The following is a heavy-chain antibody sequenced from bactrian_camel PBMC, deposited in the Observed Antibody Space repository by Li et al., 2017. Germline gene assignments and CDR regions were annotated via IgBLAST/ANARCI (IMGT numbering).Heavy chain of an antibody. D-gene: IGHD3*01. CDR3: RLVPFWTPASRSRGCSVDSKMGY. J-gene: IGHJ4*01. CDR2: IDNGGST. V-gene: IGHV3S55*01. CDR1: GVTYSRYC. Sequence: HVQLVESGGGLVQPGGSLRLSCAASGVTYSRYCMGWFRQAPGKEREGVASIDNGGSTVYSDSVKGRFTISKDSAKSVLYLQMDSLKPEDTGMYYCRLVPFWTPASRSRGCSVDSKMGYWGQGTQVTVS.